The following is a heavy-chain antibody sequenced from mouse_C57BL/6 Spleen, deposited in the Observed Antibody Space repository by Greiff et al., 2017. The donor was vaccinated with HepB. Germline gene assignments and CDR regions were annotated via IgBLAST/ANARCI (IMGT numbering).Heavy chain of an antibody. D-gene: IGHD1-1*01. V-gene: IGHV1-22*01. CDR1: GYTFTDYN. J-gene: IGHJ2*01. CDR3: AREGYYYGSPYFDY. Sequence: EVKLQESGPELVKPGASVKMSCKASGYTFTDYNMHWVKQSHGKSLEWIGYINPNNGGTSYNQKFKGKATLTVNKSSSTAYMELRSLTSEDSAVYYCAREGYYYGSPYFDYWGQGTTLTVSS. CDR2: INPNNGGT.